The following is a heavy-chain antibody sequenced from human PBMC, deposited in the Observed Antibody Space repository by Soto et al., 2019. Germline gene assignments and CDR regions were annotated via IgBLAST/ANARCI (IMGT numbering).Heavy chain of an antibody. D-gene: IGHD4-17*01. CDR3: TRDIFPDDAYDYGDSNWFDP. Sequence: GGSLRLSCTASGFTFGDYAMSWFRQAPGKGLEWVGFIRSKAYGGTTEYAASVTGRFTISRDDSKSIAYLQMNSLKTEDTAVYYCTRDIFPDDAYDYGDSNWFDPWGQGTLVTVSS. J-gene: IGHJ5*02. CDR1: GFTFGDYA. V-gene: IGHV3-49*03. CDR2: IRSKAYGGTT.